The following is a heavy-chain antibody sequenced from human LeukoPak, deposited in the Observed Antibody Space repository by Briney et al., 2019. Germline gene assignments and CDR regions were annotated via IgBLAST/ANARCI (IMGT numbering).Heavy chain of an antibody. CDR3: ARVPDYDILTGYYRYYYGMDV. Sequence: SETLSLTCAVSGGSISSGGYSWSWIRQPPGKGLEWIGYIYHSGSTNYNPSLKSRVTISVDTSKNQFSLKLSSVTAADTAVYYCARVPDYDILTGYYRYYYGMDVWGQGTTVTVSS. D-gene: IGHD3-9*01. V-gene: IGHV4-30-2*01. J-gene: IGHJ6*02. CDR1: GGSISSGGYS. CDR2: IYHSGST.